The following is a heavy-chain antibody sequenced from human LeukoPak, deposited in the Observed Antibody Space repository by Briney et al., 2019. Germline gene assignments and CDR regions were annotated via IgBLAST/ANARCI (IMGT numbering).Heavy chain of an antibody. D-gene: IGHD4-11*01. CDR3: ARAGYDYPFYYYGMDV. J-gene: IGHJ6*02. Sequence: GASVKVSCKASGYTFTSYGINWVRQATGQGLEWMGWMNPNSGNTGYAQKFQGRVTMTRNTSISTAYMELSSLRSEDTAVYYCARAGYDYPFYYYGMDVWGQGTTVTVSS. V-gene: IGHV1-8*01. CDR2: MNPNSGNT. CDR1: GYTFTSYG.